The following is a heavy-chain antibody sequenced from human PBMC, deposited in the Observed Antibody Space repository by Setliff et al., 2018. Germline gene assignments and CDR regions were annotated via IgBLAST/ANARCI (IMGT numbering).Heavy chain of an antibody. CDR1: GGSISSRTYY. J-gene: IGHJ6*03. CDR2: IYTSWST. Sequence: PSETLSLTCNVSGGSISSRTYYWSWIRQPAGKGLEWIGHIYTSWSTNYNPSLKSRVTMSVDTTKNQFSLKLTSVTAADTAVYYCARMSGFQYMDVWGKGTTVTVSS. D-gene: IGHD3-3*01. V-gene: IGHV4-61*09. CDR3: ARMSGFQYMDV.